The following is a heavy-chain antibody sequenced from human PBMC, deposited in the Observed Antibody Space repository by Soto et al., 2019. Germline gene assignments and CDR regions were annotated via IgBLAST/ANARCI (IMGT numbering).Heavy chain of an antibody. V-gene: IGHV3-21*02. Sequence: EVQLVESGGGLVKPGGSLRVSCAASGFTFSTYSVNWVRQAPGKGLEWVSSITSSGTFIYYADSVKGRFTISRDDAKNSLFLQMNSLRVDDTAIYYCARSQPNAGMDVWGQGTTVTVSS. D-gene: IGHD2-8*01. CDR2: ITSSGTFI. J-gene: IGHJ6*02. CDR1: GFTFSTYS. CDR3: ARSQPNAGMDV.